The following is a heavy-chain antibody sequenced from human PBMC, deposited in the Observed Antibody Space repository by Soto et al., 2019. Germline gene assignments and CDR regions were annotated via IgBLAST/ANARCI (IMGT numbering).Heavy chain of an antibody. CDR2: IKNKSDGGTT. V-gene: IGHV3-15*07. D-gene: IGHD6-6*01. CDR1: SFAFNNAY. CDR3: TTSQYSRFWY. J-gene: IGHJ2*01. Sequence: GGPRTLYCATRSFAFNNAYMNWVRQAPGKGLEWVGRIKNKSDGGTTDYAAPVKGRFTISRDDSKTTLYLQMNSLETEDTAVYYCTTSQYSRFWY.